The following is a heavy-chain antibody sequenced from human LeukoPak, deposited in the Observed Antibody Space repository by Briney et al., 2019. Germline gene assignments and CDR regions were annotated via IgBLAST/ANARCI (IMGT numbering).Heavy chain of an antibody. V-gene: IGHV4-39*07. CDR3: ARVRPPVLRFLEWLPNEYYFDY. D-gene: IGHD3-3*01. CDR2: IYYSGST. J-gene: IGHJ4*02. Sequence: SETLSLTCTVSGGSISSSSYYWGWIRQPPGKGLEWIGSIYYSGSTYYNPSLKSRVTISVDTSKNQFSLKLSSVTAADTAVYYCARVRPPVLRFLEWLPNEYYFDYWGQGTLVTVSS. CDR1: GGSISSSSYY.